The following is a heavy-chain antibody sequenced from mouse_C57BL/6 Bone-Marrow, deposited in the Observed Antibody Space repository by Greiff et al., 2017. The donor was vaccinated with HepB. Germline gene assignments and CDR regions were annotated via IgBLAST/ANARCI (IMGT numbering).Heavy chain of an antibody. CDR3: ALITTVVAHWYFDV. CDR1: GFNIKDYY. Sequence: EVKLMESGAELVKPGASVKLSCTASGFNIKDYYMHWVKQRTEQGLEWIGRIDPEDGDTKYAPKFQGKATITADTSSNTAYMQLSSLTSEDTAVYYCALITTVVAHWYFDVWGTGTTVTVSS. J-gene: IGHJ1*03. D-gene: IGHD1-1*01. V-gene: IGHV14-2*01. CDR2: IDPEDGDT.